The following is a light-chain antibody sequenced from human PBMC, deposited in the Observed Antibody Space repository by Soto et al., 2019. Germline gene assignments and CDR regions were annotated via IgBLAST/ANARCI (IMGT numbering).Light chain of an antibody. CDR1: SSNIGSNY. V-gene: IGLV1-47*01. Sequence: QSVLTQPPSASGTPGQRVTISCSGRSSNIGSNYVYWYQQLPGTAPKLLMYRNNQRPSGVPDRFSGSKSGTSASLAISGLRSEDEADYYCASWDDSLNAFYVFGTGTKATVL. CDR3: ASWDDSLNAFYV. CDR2: RNN. J-gene: IGLJ1*01.